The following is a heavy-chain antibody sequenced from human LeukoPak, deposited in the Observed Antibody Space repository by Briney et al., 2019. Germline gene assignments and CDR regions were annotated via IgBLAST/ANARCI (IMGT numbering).Heavy chain of an antibody. CDR3: AKDQGYSYGYVSY. CDR2: ISYDGSNK. D-gene: IGHD5-18*01. J-gene: IGHJ4*02. V-gene: IGHV3-30*04. Sequence: GGSLRLSCAASGFTFSSYTMHWVRQAPGKVLEWVAVISYDGSNKYYADSVKGRFTISRDNSKNTLYLQMNSLRPEDTAVYYCAKDQGYSYGYVSYWGQGTLVTVSS. CDR1: GFTFSSYT.